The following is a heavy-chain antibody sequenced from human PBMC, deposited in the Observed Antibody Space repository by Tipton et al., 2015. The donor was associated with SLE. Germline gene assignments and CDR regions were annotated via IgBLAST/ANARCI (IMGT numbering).Heavy chain of an antibody. J-gene: IGHJ4*02. CDR3: ARDLAGHLGY. CDR2: IWYDGSDT. Sequence: SLRLSCTASGFTFSYYGMHWVRQAPGKGLEWVAVIWYDGSDTYYADSVKGRFTISRDNSKDTLYLQMNSLIAEDTAVYYCARDLAGHLGYWGQGTLVTVSS. CDR1: GFTFSYYG. V-gene: IGHV3-33*01.